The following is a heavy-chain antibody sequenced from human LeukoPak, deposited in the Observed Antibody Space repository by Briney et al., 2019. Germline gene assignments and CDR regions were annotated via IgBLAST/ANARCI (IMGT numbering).Heavy chain of an antibody. CDR2: IYNTGST. D-gene: IGHD3-3*01. CDR3: AAGSGYFFDF. V-gene: IGHV4-39*01. J-gene: IGHJ4*02. Sequence: PSEALSLTCTVSGGSIGRTSYYWGWIRPPPGKGLEWIGTIYNTGSTYYNPSLKSRVTISVDTSKNQFSLKLSSVTAADTALYYCAAGSGYFFDFWGQGTLVTVSS. CDR1: GGSIGRTSYY.